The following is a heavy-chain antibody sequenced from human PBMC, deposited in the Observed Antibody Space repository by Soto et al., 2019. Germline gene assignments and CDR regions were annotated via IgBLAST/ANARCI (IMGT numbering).Heavy chain of an antibody. D-gene: IGHD6-19*01. CDR3: ARGYTSGWFLYYFDY. J-gene: IGHJ4*02. V-gene: IGHV4-59*11. Sequence: PSETLSLTCTVSGGSISSHYWSWIRQPPGKGLEWIGYIYDSGSTNYNPSLKSRVTISVDTSKNQFSLKLSSVTAADTAVYYCARGYTSGWFLYYFDYWGQGTLVTVSS. CDR2: IYDSGST. CDR1: GGSISSHY.